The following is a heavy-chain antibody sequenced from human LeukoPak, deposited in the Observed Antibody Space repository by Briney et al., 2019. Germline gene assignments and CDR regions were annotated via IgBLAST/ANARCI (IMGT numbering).Heavy chain of an antibody. D-gene: IGHD3-9*01. CDR3: ARGREYYDILTGLDAFDI. V-gene: IGHV1-8*03. Sequence: ASVKVSCKASGYTFTSYDINWVRQATGQGLEWMGWMNPNSGNTGYAQKFQGRVTITRNTSISTAYMELSSLRSEDTAVYYCARGREYYDILTGLDAFDIWGQGTMVTVSS. CDR2: MNPNSGNT. J-gene: IGHJ3*02. CDR1: GYTFTSYD.